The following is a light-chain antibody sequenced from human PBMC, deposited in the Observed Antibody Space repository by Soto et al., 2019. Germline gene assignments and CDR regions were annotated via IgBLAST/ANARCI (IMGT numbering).Light chain of an antibody. J-gene: IGKJ1*01. CDR2: GAS. CDR3: QQYNTWPPWT. CDR1: QSVRSD. Sequence: VVMTQSPATLSVSPGETVTLSCRASQSVRSDLAWYQQRPGQAPRLLIYGASSRAADIPARSSGSGSGTDFTLTITSLQSEDFAVYHCQQYNTWPPWTFGQGTKVEI. V-gene: IGKV3-15*01.